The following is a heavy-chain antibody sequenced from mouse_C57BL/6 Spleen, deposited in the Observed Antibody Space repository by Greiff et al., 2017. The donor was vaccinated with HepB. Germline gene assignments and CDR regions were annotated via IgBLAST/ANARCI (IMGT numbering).Heavy chain of an antibody. CDR1: GYTFTDYE. J-gene: IGHJ3*01. CDR2: IDPETGGT. Sequence: QVQLQQSGAELVRPGASVTLSCKASGYTFTDYEMHWVKQTTVHGLEWIGAIDPETGGTAYNQKFKGKAILTADKSSSTAYMELRSLTSEDSAVYYCTRKDGLSGSSWFAYWGQGTLVTVSA. V-gene: IGHV1-15*01. CDR3: TRKDGLSGSSWFAY. D-gene: IGHD2-2*01.